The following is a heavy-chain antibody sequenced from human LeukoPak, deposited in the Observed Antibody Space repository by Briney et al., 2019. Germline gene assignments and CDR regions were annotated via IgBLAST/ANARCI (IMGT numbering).Heavy chain of an antibody. D-gene: IGHD3/OR15-3a*01. Sequence: PSETLSLTCTVSGGSISSYYCSWIRQPPGKGLEWIGYIYYSGNTNYNPSLKSRVTISLDTSKNQFSLKLSSVTAADTAVFYCARRTGYYDGFDYWCQGTVVTVSS. CDR2: IYYSGNT. J-gene: IGHJ4*02. V-gene: IGHV4-59*01. CDR1: GGSISSYY. CDR3: ARRTGYYDGFDY.